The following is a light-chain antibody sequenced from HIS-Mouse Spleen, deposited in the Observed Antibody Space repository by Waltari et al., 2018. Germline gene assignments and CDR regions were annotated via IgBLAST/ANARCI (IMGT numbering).Light chain of an antibody. CDR3: AAWDDSLNGRWV. J-gene: IGLJ3*02. Sequence: QSVLTQPPSASGTPGQRVTISCSGSSSNIGSNTVNWYQQLPGTAPKLLIYSNNQRPSGVPYRFSGSKSGTSASPAISWLQSEDEADYYCAAWDDSLNGRWVFGGGTKLTVL. CDR2: SNN. CDR1: SSNIGSNT. V-gene: IGLV1-44*01.